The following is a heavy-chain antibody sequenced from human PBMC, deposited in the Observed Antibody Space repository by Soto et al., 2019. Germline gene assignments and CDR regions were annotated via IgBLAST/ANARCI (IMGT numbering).Heavy chain of an antibody. D-gene: IGHD6-13*01. CDR2: IYYSGST. V-gene: IGHV4-59*01. Sequence: QVQLQESGPGLVKPSETLSLTCTVSGGSISSYYWSWIRQPPGKGLEWIGYIYYSGSTNYNPSLKRRVAISVDTSKNQCSLKLSTVTAADTAVYYCAREVAANPNRFDPWGQGTLVTVSS. CDR1: GGSISSYY. J-gene: IGHJ5*02. CDR3: AREVAANPNRFDP.